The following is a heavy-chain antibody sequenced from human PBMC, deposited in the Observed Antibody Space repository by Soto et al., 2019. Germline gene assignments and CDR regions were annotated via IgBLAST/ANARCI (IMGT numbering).Heavy chain of an antibody. D-gene: IGHD5-18*01. CDR2: ISGSGGST. J-gene: IGHJ5*02. CDR1: GFTFSSYA. Sequence: LILSCAASGFTFSSYAMSWVRQAPGKGLEWVSGISGSGGSTYYADSVKGRFTISRDNSKNTLYLQMNSLRAEDTAVYYCAKVMVKNWFDPWGQGTLVTVSS. V-gene: IGHV3-23*01. CDR3: AKVMVKNWFDP.